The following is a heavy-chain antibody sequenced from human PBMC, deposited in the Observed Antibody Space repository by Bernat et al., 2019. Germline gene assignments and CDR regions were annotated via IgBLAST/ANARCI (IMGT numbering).Heavy chain of an antibody. J-gene: IGHJ4*02. CDR1: GFTFSSYE. Sequence: EVQLVESGGGLVQPGGSLRPSCAASGFTFSSYEMNWVRQAPGKGLEWVSYISSSGSTIYYADSVKGRFTISRDNAKNSLYLQMNSLRADDTAVYYCVRTTGDFFGRRPPYYFDYLGQVTLVTVSS. CDR2: ISSSGSTI. V-gene: IGHV3-48*03. CDR3: VRTTGDFFGRRPPYYFDY. D-gene: IGHD3-3*01.